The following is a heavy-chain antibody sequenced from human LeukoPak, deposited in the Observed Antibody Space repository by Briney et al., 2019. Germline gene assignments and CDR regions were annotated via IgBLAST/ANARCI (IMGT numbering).Heavy chain of an antibody. CDR2: IDPDDSGS. CDR1: GFTFSRYW. Sequence: GGSLRLSCAASGFTFSRYWMHWVRQAPGEGLVWVSRIDPDDSGSSYADSVKGRFTISRDNAKNTLYLQMNSLRAEDTAVYYCARDFAGDRDYWGQGTLVTVSS. V-gene: IGHV3-74*01. CDR3: ARDFAGDRDY. J-gene: IGHJ4*02. D-gene: IGHD4-17*01.